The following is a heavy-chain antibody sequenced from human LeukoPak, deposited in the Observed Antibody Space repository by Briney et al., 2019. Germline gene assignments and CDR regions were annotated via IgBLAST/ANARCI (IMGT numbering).Heavy chain of an antibody. D-gene: IGHD4-17*01. J-gene: IGHJ4*02. CDR1: GGSISSSSYY. Sequence: SETLSLTCTVSGGSISSSSYYWGWIRQPPGKGLEWIGSIYYSGSTYYNPSLKSRVTISVDTSKNQFSLKLSSVTAADTAVYYCARGDYGDLGHYFDYWGQGTLVTVSS. CDR2: IYYSGST. V-gene: IGHV4-39*01. CDR3: ARGDYGDLGHYFDY.